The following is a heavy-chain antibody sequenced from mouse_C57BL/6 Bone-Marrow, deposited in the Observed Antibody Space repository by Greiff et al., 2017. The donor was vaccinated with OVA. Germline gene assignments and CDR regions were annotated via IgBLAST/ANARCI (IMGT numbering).Heavy chain of an antibody. CDR2: IYPRSGNT. CDR1: GYTFTSYG. J-gene: IGHJ1*03. V-gene: IGHV1-81*01. Sequence: VQLQQSGAELARPGASVKLSCKASGYTFTSYGISWVKQRTGQGLEWIGEIYPRSGNTYYMEKFKGKATLTADKSYSPAYMGLRSLTSEDCAVSFCASSEGDCDWSFDVWGTGTTVTVSS. CDR3: ASSEGDCDWSFDV.